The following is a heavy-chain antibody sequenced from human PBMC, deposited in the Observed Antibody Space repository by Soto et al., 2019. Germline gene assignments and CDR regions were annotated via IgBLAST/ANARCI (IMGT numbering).Heavy chain of an antibody. Sequence: SETLSLTCGVSGGTVASSHWWSWVRQSPGRGLEWVGNVYHTGDTNFNPSLQSRFTFSVDKSNNQFSLRLTSVTAADTAIYYCVREAYIGYGHAIDHWGQGTLVTVSS. CDR3: VREAYIGYGHAIDH. J-gene: IGHJ4*02. V-gene: IGHV4-4*02. CDR2: VYHTGDT. CDR1: GGTVASSHW. D-gene: IGHD5-12*01.